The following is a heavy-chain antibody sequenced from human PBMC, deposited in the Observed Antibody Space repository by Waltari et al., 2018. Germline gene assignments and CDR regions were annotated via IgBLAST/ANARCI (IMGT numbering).Heavy chain of an antibody. J-gene: IGHJ4*02. CDR1: GYSXSSGYY. V-gene: IGHV4-38-2*02. CDR3: ARDPLSPDYIWGSYQVLSYFDY. CDR2: IYHSGST. Sequence: QVQLQESGPGLVKPSETLSLTCAVSGYSXSSGYYWGWIRQPPGKGLXWSGRIYHSGSTYYTPSRKSRVTISVDTSKNQFSLKLSSVTAADTAVYYCARDPLSPDYIWGSYQVLSYFDYWGQGTLVXXSS. D-gene: IGHD3-16*02.